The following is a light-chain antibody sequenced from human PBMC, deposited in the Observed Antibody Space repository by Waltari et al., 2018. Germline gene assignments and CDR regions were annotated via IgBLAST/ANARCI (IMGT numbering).Light chain of an antibody. CDR2: GKN. CDR3: SSRDMSGDVV. V-gene: IGLV3-19*01. J-gene: IGLJ2*01. Sequence: SSELTQDPAVSVALGQTVRITCHGDILRTFYANWCRRKRGQAPELVIYGKNNRPSGIPDRFSASSSGTTTSLTITGAQAEDEADYYCSSRDMSGDVVFGGGTELTVL. CDR1: ILRTFY.